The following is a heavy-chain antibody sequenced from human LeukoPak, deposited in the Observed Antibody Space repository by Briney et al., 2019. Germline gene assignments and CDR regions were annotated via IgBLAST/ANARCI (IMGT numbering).Heavy chain of an antibody. CDR2: ISPSGGST. Sequence: GGSLGLSCAASEFTFSNYAMSWVRQAPGKGLKWVSAISPSGGSTYYADSVKGRFTISRDNSKNTLYLQMNSLRAEDTAVYYCAKDESVGATAWGQGTLVTVSS. CDR3: AKDESVGATA. J-gene: IGHJ5*02. V-gene: IGHV3-23*01. CDR1: EFTFSNYA. D-gene: IGHD1-26*01.